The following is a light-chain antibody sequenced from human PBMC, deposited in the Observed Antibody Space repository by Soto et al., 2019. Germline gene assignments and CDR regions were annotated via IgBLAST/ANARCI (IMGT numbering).Light chain of an antibody. CDR2: DTS. CDR3: HQRKSWPRT. CDR1: QTVSSK. V-gene: IGKV3-11*01. J-gene: IGKJ1*01. Sequence: EIVLTQSPATLSSSPGERATLSCRASQTVSSKFAWYQHKPGQAPRLLIYDTSNRVTGIPARFSGSGSGTDFTLTISSLEPEDFAVYYCHQRKSWPRTFGQGTKVEIK.